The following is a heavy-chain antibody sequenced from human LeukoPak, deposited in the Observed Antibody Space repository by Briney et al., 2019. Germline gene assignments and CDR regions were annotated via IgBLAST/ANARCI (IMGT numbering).Heavy chain of an antibody. CDR3: ARGDCSGGSCHQTNWFDP. J-gene: IGHJ5*02. Sequence: SETLSLTCTVSGGSISSRDYYWSWIRQPPGNGLEWIGYIYYSGSTYYNPSLKSRVTISVDTSKNQFSLKLSSVTAADTAVYYCARGDCSGGSCHQTNWFDPWGQGTLVTVSS. V-gene: IGHV4-30-4*01. D-gene: IGHD2-15*01. CDR2: IYYSGST. CDR1: GGSISSRDYY.